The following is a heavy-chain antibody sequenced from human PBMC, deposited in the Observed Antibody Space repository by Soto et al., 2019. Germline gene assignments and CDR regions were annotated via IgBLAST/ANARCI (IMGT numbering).Heavy chain of an antibody. D-gene: IGHD6-6*01. CDR2: IIPIFGTA. J-gene: IGHJ5*02. CDR3: ARNIAARRGNWFDP. Sequence: VASVKVSCKASGGTFSSYAISWVRQAPGQGLEWMGGIIPIFGTANYAQKFQGRVTITADESTSTAYMELSSLRSEDTAVYYCARNIAARRGNWFDPWGQGTLVTVSS. V-gene: IGHV1-69*13. CDR1: GGTFSSYA.